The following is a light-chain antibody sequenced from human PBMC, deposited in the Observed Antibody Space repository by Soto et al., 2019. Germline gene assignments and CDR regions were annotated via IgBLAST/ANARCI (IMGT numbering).Light chain of an antibody. V-gene: IGKV3D-11*02. CDR1: PSVTNF. CDR2: GAF. CDR3: QQRNVWQPVT. J-gene: IGKJ5*01. Sequence: IVLTQSPATLSLSPGERATLSCRASPSVTNFLAWYQQKPGQAPRLIIYGAFNRANGIPARFSGSGSGTDFTLTISSLEPEDSAVYYCQQRNVWQPVTFGQGTRLEIK.